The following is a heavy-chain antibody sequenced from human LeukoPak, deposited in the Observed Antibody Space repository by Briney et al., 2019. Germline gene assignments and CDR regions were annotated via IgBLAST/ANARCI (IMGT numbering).Heavy chain of an antibody. V-gene: IGHV4-34*01. CDR1: GGSFSGYY. D-gene: IGHD6-6*01. CDR3: ARGRWSIAARPRHYFDY. Sequence: SETLSPTCAVYGGSFSGYYWSWIRQPPGKGLEWIGEINHSGSTNYNPSLKSRVAISVDTSKNQFSLKLSSVTAADTAVYYCARGRWSIAARPRHYFDYWGQGTLVTVSS. CDR2: INHSGST. J-gene: IGHJ4*02.